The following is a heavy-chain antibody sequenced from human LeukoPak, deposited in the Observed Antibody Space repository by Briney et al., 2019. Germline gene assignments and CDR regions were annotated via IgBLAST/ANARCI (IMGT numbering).Heavy chain of an antibody. J-gene: IGHJ4*02. V-gene: IGHV3-23*01. CDR2: ISDGGDGT. Sequence: GGSLRLSCAASGFDLWRYAMSWVRQAPGKGLEWVADISDGGDGTHYADSVQGRFTISRDNSKNKVFLQMGSLRAHDTAFYYCVRVTYGGNYGCHSNYWGQGALVTVSS. CDR1: GFDLWRYA. D-gene: IGHD4-23*01. CDR3: VRVTYGGNYGCHSNY.